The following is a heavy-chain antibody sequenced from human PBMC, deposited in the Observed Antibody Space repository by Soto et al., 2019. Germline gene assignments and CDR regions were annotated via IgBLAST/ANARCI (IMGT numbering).Heavy chain of an antibody. CDR3: AKDPLRQLGNWFDP. CDR2: ISWNSGSI. Sequence: HPGGSLRLSCAASGFTFDDYAMHWVRQAPGKGLEWVSGISWNSGSIGYADSVKGRFTISRDNAKNSLYLQMNSLRAEDTALYYCAKDPLRQLGNWFDPWGQGTLVTVSS. CDR1: GFTFDDYA. V-gene: IGHV3-9*01. J-gene: IGHJ5*02. D-gene: IGHD3-3*02.